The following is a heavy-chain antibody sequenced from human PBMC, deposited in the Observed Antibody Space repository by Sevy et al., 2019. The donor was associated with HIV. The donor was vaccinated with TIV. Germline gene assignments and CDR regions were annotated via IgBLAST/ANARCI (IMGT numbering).Heavy chain of an antibody. J-gene: IGHJ4*02. CDR3: AREGCTKPHDY. V-gene: IGHV3-23*01. D-gene: IGHD2-8*01. CDR1: GFTFSKYS. CDR2: LSFGCGEI. Sequence: GGSLRLSCAASGFTFSKYSMSWVRQPPGKGLEWVSTLSFGCGEINHADSVKGRFTISRDNSKSWVYLQMNNLRPEDTAVYYCAREGCTKPHDYWGQGTLVTVSS.